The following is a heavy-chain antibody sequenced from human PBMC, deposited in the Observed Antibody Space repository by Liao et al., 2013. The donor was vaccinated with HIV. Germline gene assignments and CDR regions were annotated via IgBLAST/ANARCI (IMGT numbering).Heavy chain of an antibody. CDR2: IYYSASS. CDR3: ARMVYVSTFTISYYYMDV. Sequence: QVQLQQWGAGLLKPSETLSLTCAVHGGSFSGHYWSWIRQAPGKGLEWIGYIYYSASSNYSPSLESRVTISVDTSNNQVSLRLNSVTAADTATYYCARMVYVSTFTISYYYMDVWGKGTTVTVSS. D-gene: IGHD2-8*01. J-gene: IGHJ6*03. V-gene: IGHV4-59*11. CDR1: GGSFSGHY.